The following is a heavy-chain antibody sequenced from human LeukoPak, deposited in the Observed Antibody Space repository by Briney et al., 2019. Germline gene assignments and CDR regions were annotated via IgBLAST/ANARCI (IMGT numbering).Heavy chain of an antibody. V-gene: IGHV3-23*01. Sequence: PGGSLRLSCAASGXTFNTYAMHWVRQAPGKGLQWVSAISGSGGSTYYADSVKGRFTISRDNSKNTLYLQMNSLKDEDTAVYYCARGLYKNGWYYFDYWGQGTLVTVSS. CDR2: ISGSGGST. D-gene: IGHD3-16*01. CDR3: ARGLYKNGWYYFDY. CDR1: GXTFNTYA. J-gene: IGHJ4*02.